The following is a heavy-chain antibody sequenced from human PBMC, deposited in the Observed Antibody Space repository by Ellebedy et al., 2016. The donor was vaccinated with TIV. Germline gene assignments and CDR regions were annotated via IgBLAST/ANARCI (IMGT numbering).Heavy chain of an antibody. CDR3: VRWAQFPKSYGDY. V-gene: IGHV1-2*02. CDR1: GYTFTSYY. Sequence: ASVKVSCXASGYTFTSYYIHWVRQAPGEGLEWVGVINPDIGSTSYSQKFRGRVTMTRDTSISTNYMELSRLTSEDTAVYYCVRWAQFPKSYGDYWGQGTLVTVSS. D-gene: IGHD5-18*01. CDR2: INPDIGST. J-gene: IGHJ4*02.